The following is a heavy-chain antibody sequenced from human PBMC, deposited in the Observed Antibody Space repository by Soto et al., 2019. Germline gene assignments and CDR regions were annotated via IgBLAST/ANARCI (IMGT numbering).Heavy chain of an antibody. J-gene: IGHJ4*02. CDR1: GYTFTSYG. CDR3: ARGRYGDY. V-gene: IGHV1-18*01. CDR2: ISAHNGNT. D-gene: IGHD1-1*01. Sequence: QVPLVQSGAEVKKPGASVKVSCKGAGYTFTSYGITWVRQAHGQGLERMGWISAHNGNTDYAQKLQGRVTVTRDTSTSTAYMEWRSLRSDDTAVYYCARGRYGDYWGQGALVTFSS.